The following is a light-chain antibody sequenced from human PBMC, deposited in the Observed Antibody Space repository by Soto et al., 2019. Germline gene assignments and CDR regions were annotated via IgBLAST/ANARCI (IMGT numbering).Light chain of an antibody. J-gene: IGKJ5*01. CDR2: AAS. CDR3: QQSYSTLSIS. CDR1: ESISRH. V-gene: IGKV1-39*01. Sequence: DIQMTQSPSSLSASVGDRVTITCRASESISRHLNWYQQKPGKAPNLLIYAASTLQNGVPSRFSGSGSGTDFTLTISSLQPEDFANYYCQQSYSTLSISFGHGTRLEIK.